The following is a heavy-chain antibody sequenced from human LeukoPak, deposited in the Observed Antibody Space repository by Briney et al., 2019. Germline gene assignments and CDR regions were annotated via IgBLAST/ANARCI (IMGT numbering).Heavy chain of an antibody. CDR3: AKDLYCSSTSCSNFDY. V-gene: IGHV3-23*01. D-gene: IGHD2-2*01. Sequence: PGGSLRLSCAASGFTFSSYAMSWVRQAPGKGLEWVSAISGSGGSTYYADSAKGRFTISRDNSKNTLYLQMNSLRAEDTAVYYCAKDLYCSSTSCSNFDYWGQGTLVTVSS. CDR2: ISGSGGST. CDR1: GFTFSSYA. J-gene: IGHJ4*02.